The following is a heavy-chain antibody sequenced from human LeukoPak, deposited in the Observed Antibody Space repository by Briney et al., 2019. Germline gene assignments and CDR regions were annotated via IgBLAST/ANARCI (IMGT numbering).Heavy chain of an antibody. V-gene: IGHV1-18*01. CDR3: ARSYYDFWSGYSPLDY. D-gene: IGHD3-3*01. Sequence: GASVKVSCKASGYTFTSYGISWVRQAPGQGLEWMGWISAYNGNTNYAQKLQGRVTMTTDTSTSTAYMELRSLRSDDTAVYYCARSYYDFWSGYSPLDYWGQGTLVTVSS. CDR2: ISAYNGNT. CDR1: GYTFTSYG. J-gene: IGHJ4*02.